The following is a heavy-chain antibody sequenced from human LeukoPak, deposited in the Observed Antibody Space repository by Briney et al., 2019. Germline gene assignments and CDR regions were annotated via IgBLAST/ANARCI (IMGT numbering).Heavy chain of an antibody. CDR1: GYTITSYG. CDR2: ISAYNGNT. CDR3: ARCRNWDSWFDP. Sequence: ASVKVSCKASGYTITSYGISRVRQAPGQGLEWMGWISAYNGNTNYAQKLQGRVTMTTDTSTSTAYMELRSLRSDDTAVYYCARCRNWDSWFDPWGQGTLVTVSS. D-gene: IGHD1-7*01. V-gene: IGHV1-18*01. J-gene: IGHJ5*02.